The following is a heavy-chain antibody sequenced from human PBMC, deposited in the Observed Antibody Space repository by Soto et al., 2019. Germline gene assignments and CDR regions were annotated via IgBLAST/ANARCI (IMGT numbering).Heavy chain of an antibody. Sequence: QLQLVQSGAEVKKPGSSVKVSCKASGGTFSAYAISWVRQAPGQGLEWMGGILPLSGTTNYTQRFQGRVTISADKSTSTAYMELSRLRSEDTAVYYCARANPTKYYDYVWGDYRRGGMDVWGQGTTVTVSS. D-gene: IGHD3-16*02. CDR2: ILPLSGTT. CDR3: ARANPTKYYDYVWGDYRRGGMDV. V-gene: IGHV1-69*06. J-gene: IGHJ6*02. CDR1: GGTFSAYA.